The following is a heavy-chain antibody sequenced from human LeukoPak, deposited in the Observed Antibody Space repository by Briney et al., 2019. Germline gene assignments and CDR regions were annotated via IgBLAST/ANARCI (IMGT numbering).Heavy chain of an antibody. J-gene: IGHJ4*02. D-gene: IGHD6-13*01. V-gene: IGHV3-23*01. CDR2: IGGSGGTT. CDR1: GFTFSSYG. Sequence: GGSLRLSCAASGFTFSSYGMHWVRQAPGKGLEWVSSIGGSGGTTYYADSVKGRFTVSRDNSKNTLYVQMNRLRAEDTAVYFCARGLDSNRWYFFDYWGQGTLVTVSS. CDR3: ARGLDSNRWYFFDY.